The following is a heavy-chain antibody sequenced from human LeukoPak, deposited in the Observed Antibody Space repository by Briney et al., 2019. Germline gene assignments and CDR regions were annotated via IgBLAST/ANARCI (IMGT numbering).Heavy chain of an antibody. J-gene: IGHJ4*02. V-gene: IGHV3-7*03. CDR2: IKQDGSEK. CDR1: GFTFGSYW. D-gene: IGHD6-6*01. CDR3: ASAGGDSRSPLPFYY. Sequence: GGSLRLSCAASGFTFGSYWMSWVRQAPGKGLEWVANIKQDGSEKYYVDSVKGRFTISRDNAENSLSLQMNSLRAEDTAVYYCASAGGDSRSPLPFYYWGQGTLVTVSS.